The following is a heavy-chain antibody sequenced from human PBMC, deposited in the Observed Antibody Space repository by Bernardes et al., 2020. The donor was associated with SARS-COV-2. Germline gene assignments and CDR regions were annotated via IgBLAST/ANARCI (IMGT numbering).Heavy chain of an antibody. V-gene: IGHV1-18*04. Sequence: ASVKVSCKASGYTFTGYTINWVRQAPGQGLEWMGWISGYNGETNYAEKVQGRVTMTTDTSMSTAYMELRRLRSDDTAVYYCARGGLYGSSWFSTDSWGQGTLVIVSS. D-gene: IGHD6-13*01. CDR3: ARGGLYGSSWFSTDS. J-gene: IGHJ5*01. CDR1: GYTFTGYT. CDR2: ISGYNGET.